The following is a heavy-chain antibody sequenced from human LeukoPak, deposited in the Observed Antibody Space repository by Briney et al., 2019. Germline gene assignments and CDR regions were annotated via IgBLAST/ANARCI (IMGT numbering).Heavy chain of an antibody. CDR2: ISSSSGTI. CDR3: ARDQHYSLDY. Sequence: GRSLRLSCTASGFTFSSYGMHWVRQAPGKGLEWVSYISSSSGTIYPDSVKGRFTISRDNAKNSLYLQMDSLRDEDTAVYYCARDQHYSLDYWGQGTLVTVSS. V-gene: IGHV3-48*02. CDR1: GFTFSSYG. D-gene: IGHD2-15*01. J-gene: IGHJ4*02.